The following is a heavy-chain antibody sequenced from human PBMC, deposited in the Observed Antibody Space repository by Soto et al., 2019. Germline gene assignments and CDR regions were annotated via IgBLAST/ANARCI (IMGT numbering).Heavy chain of an antibody. J-gene: IGHJ5*02. Sequence: SETLSLTCTVSGGSIFSSYWTWIRQPPGKGLEWIGNVYYSGSTNYNPSLKSRITISVDTSKNQFSLNLSSVTAADTAVYYCARVTAASSWFAPWGQGTLVTFSS. V-gene: IGHV4-59*01. CDR1: GGSIFSSY. CDR3: ARVTAASSWFAP. D-gene: IGHD2-2*01. CDR2: VYYSGST.